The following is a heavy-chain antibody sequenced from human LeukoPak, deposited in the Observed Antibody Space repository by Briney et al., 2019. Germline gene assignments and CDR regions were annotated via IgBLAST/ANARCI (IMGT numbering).Heavy chain of an antibody. Sequence: ASVKVSCKASGYTFTSYDINWVRQATGQGLEWTGWMNPNSGNTGYAQKFQGRVTMTRNTSISTAYMELSSLRSEDTAVYYCATSYSSSSSEIDYWGQGTLVTVSS. D-gene: IGHD6-6*01. CDR1: GYTFTSYD. CDR2: MNPNSGNT. V-gene: IGHV1-8*01. CDR3: ATSYSSSSSEIDY. J-gene: IGHJ4*02.